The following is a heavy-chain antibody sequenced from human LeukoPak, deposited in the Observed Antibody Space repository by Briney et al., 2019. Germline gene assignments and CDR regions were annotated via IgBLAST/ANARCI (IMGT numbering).Heavy chain of an antibody. CDR2: ISGSGGST. D-gene: IGHD1-26*01. J-gene: IGHJ4*02. CDR3: AKDGGLSYYVGY. Sequence: PGGSLRLSCAASGFTFSSYSMSWVRQPPGKGLEWVSAISGSGGSTYYADSVKGRFTISRNTSKNTLYLQMTSLRAESTAVYYCAKDGGLSYYVGYWGQGTLVTVSS. V-gene: IGHV3-23*01. CDR1: GFTFSSYS.